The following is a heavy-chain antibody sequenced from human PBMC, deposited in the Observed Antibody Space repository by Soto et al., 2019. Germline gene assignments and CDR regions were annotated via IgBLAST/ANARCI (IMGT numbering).Heavy chain of an antibody. J-gene: IGHJ5*02. CDR1: GGSVSSGSYY. CDR2: IYHRGST. D-gene: IGHD4-17*01. Sequence: SETLSLTCTVSGGSVSSGSYYWSWIRQPPGKGLEWVGNIYHRGSTSHNPSLKSRVTISVDTSTNQFSLNLSSVTAADTAVYYCARELELGDYVGQLDPWGQGTLVTVSS. CDR3: ARELELGDYVGQLDP. V-gene: IGHV4-61*01.